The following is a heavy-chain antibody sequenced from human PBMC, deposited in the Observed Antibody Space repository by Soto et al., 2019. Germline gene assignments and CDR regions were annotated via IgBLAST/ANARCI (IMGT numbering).Heavy chain of an antibody. CDR1: GFTFSSYG. D-gene: IGHD3-9*01. CDR3: ARAYFDPSSAFDI. V-gene: IGHV3-21*01. J-gene: IGHJ3*02. CDR2: ISSSSSYI. Sequence: GGSLRLSCAASGFTFSSYGMHWVRQAPGKGLEWVAAISSSSSYIYYADSVKGRFTISRDNAKNSLYLQMNSLRAEDTAVYYCARAYFDPSSAFDIWGQGTMVTVSS.